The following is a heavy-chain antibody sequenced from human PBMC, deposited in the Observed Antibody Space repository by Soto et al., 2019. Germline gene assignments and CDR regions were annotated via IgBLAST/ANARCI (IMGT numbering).Heavy chain of an antibody. CDR3: ARGHITMTEYYFDY. CDR2: ISAYNGNT. CDR1: GYTFTSYG. D-gene: IGHD3-22*01. Sequence: ASVKVSCEASGYTFTSYGISCVRQAPGQGLEWMGWISAYNGNTNYAQKLQGRVTMTTDTSTSTAYMELRSLRSDDTAVYYRARGHITMTEYYFDYWGQGTLVTVSS. V-gene: IGHV1-18*01. J-gene: IGHJ4*02.